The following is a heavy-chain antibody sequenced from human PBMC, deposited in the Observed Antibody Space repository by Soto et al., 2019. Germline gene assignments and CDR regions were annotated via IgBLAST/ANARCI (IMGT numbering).Heavy chain of an antibody. J-gene: IGHJ4*02. CDR3: ARLRESEQQLFTSPWYFDY. CDR2: IYYSGST. D-gene: IGHD6-13*01. CDR1: GGSISSGGYS. V-gene: IGHV4-61*08. Sequence: PSETLSLTCAVSGGSISSGGYSWSWIRQPPGKGLEWIGYIYYSGSTNYNPSLKSRVTISVDTSKNQFSLKLSSVTAADTAVYYCARLRESEQQLFTSPWYFDYWGQGTLVTVSS.